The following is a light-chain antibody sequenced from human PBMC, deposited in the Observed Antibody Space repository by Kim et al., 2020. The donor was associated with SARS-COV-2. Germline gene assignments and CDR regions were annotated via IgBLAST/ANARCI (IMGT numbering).Light chain of an antibody. CDR2: WAS. Sequence: ERATIHCKSSQSVLYSSNNKNYLAWYQQKPGQPPKLLIYWASTRESGVPDRFSGSGSGTDFTLTISSLQAEDVAVYYCQQYYSTPSFGQGTKLEI. CDR1: QSVLYSSNNKNY. CDR3: QQYYSTPS. V-gene: IGKV4-1*01. J-gene: IGKJ2*03.